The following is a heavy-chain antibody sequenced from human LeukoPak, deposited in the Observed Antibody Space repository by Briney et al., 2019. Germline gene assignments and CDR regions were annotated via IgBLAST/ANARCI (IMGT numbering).Heavy chain of an antibody. V-gene: IGHV3-48*01. CDR2: ISSSSSTI. J-gene: IGHJ6*02. CDR1: GFTFSSYS. Sequence: GGSLRLSCAASGFTFSSYSMNWVRQAPGKGLEWVSYISSSSSTIYYADSVEGRFTISRDNAKNSLYLQINSPRAEATAVYYCASNYYDSSGYGGVGFYYGMDVWGQGTTVTASS. D-gene: IGHD3-22*01. CDR3: ASNYYDSSGYGGVGFYYGMDV.